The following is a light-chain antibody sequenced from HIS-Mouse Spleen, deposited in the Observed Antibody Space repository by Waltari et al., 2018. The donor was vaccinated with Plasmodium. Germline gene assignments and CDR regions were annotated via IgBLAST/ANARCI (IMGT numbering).Light chain of an antibody. Sequence: DIQMTQSPSTLSASVGDRVTITCRASQSISSWLAWYQQEPGKAPKLLIYKASSLESGVPSRFSGSGSGTEYTLTISSLQPDDFATYYCQQYNIYAYTFGQGTKLEIK. CDR3: QQYNIYAYT. J-gene: IGKJ2*01. V-gene: IGKV1-5*03. CDR1: QSISSW. CDR2: KAS.